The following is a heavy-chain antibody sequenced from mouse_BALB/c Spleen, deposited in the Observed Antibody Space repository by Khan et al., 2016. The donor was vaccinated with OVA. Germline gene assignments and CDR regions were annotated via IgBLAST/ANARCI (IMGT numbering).Heavy chain of an antibody. J-gene: IGHJ3*01. CDR3: ARRDYGSNYPGFAY. CDR1: GYSFTDYI. V-gene: IGHV1-77*01. D-gene: IGHD1-1*01. Sequence: VQLKQSGPELVKPGASVKMSCKASGYSFTDYIISWVKQRTGQGLQWIGEIYPGSGSTYYNEKFKGKATLTADKSSNTAYLQLSSLTSEDSAVYFCARRDYGSNYPGFAYWGQGTLVTVS. CDR2: IYPGSGST.